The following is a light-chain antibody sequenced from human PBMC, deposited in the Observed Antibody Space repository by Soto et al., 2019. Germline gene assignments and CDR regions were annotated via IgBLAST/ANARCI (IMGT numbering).Light chain of an antibody. CDR3: QQYNSCVLT. CDR1: QSVGSD. J-gene: IGKJ4*01. V-gene: IGKV3D-15*01. Sequence: EIVMTQSPSTLSVSPGERATLSCRASQSVGSDLACYQQKPGQAPRLVIYDIFTRVTGVPTRISGSWSGTEFTLTIISRLYEDYFVSYCQQYNSCVLTFGEGTKVDIK. CDR2: DIF.